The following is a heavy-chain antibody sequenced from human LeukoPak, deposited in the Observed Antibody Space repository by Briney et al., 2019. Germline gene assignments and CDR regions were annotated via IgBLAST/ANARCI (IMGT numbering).Heavy chain of an antibody. CDR1: EGTFSSYA. J-gene: IGHJ1*01. D-gene: IGHD2/OR15-2a*01. V-gene: IGHV1-69*06. CDR2: VIPIFDTA. Sequence: ASVKVSCKASEGTFSSYAISWVRQAPGQGLEWMGGVIPIFDTAHYAQKFQDRVTISADKSTSTVYMELSSLRSEDTAVYYCARAQEYYAPWEHWGQGTLVTVSS. CDR3: ARAQEYYAPWEH.